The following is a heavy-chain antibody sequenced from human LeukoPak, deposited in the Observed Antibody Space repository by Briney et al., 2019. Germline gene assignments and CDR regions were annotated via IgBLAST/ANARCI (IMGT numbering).Heavy chain of an antibody. V-gene: IGHV3-48*03. J-gene: IGHJ4*02. CDR3: ARGGDYGSYYFDY. CDR1: GFTFSSYE. Sequence: GGSLRLSCAASGFTFSSYEMNWVRQAPGKGLEWVSYISSSGSTIYYADSVKGRFTISRDNAKNSLYLQMNSLRAEDTAAYYCARGGDYGSYYFDYWGQGTLVTVSS. D-gene: IGHD4-17*01. CDR2: ISSSGSTI.